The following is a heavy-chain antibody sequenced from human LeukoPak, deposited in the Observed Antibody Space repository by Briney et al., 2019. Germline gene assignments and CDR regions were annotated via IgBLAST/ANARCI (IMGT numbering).Heavy chain of an antibody. Sequence: GGSLRLSCAASGFTFSSYSMNWVRQAPGKGLEWVSSISSSSSYIYYADSVKGRFTISRDNAKNSPYLQMNSLRAEDTAVYYCARDLGGWSSDWYDPWGQGTLVTVSS. V-gene: IGHV3-21*01. CDR2: ISSSSSYI. J-gene: IGHJ5*02. CDR3: ARDLGGWSSDWYDP. D-gene: IGHD1-26*01. CDR1: GFTFSSYS.